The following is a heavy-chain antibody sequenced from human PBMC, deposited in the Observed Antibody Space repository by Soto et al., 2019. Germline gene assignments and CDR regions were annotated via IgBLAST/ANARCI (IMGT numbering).Heavy chain of an antibody. CDR1: GFTFSMFA. J-gene: IGHJ5*01. CDR2: ISGSGGST. D-gene: IGHD3-3*01. CDR3: AKERNFWSGTAGFDS. V-gene: IGHV3-23*01. Sequence: GGSLRLSCVGSGFTFSMFAMSWVRQAPGKGLEWISSISGSGGSTYYADSVKGRFTVSRDNSKTTVFLQMNSLRTEDTAVYFCAKERNFWSGTAGFDSWGQGSPVTVSS.